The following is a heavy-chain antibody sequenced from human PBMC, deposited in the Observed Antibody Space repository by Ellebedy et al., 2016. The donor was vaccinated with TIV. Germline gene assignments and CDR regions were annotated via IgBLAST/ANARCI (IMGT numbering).Heavy chain of an antibody. Sequence: PGGSLRLSCAASGFTFSIYAMSWVRQAPGKGLEWVSLISGSGDSTYFADSVKGRFTISRDNARNTVHLQLNGLRAEDTAVYYCTKWEMRLNYFTDWGRGALVTVSS. CDR2: ISGSGDST. D-gene: IGHD1-26*01. J-gene: IGHJ4*02. CDR3: TKWEMRLNYFTD. CDR1: GFTFSIYA. V-gene: IGHV3-23*01.